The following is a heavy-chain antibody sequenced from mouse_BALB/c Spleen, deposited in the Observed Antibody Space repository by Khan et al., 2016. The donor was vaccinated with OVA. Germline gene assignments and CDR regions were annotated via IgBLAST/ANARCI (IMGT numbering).Heavy chain of an antibody. CDR1: GYSLTGYY. D-gene: IGHD1-1*01. Sequence: LVKTGASVKISCKASGYSLTGYYMHWVKQSHGKSLEWIGYISCYNGVISYNQKFKGKATFTVDTSSRTAYMQFNSLTSEVSAVYYWARGDYYGSSSFAYWGQGTLVTVSA. CDR3: ARGDYYGSSSFAY. V-gene: IGHV1S34*01. CDR2: ISCYNGVI. J-gene: IGHJ3*01.